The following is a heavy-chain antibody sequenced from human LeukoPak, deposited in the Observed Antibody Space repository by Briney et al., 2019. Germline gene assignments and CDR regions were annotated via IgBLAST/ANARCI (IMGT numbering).Heavy chain of an antibody. D-gene: IGHD6-13*01. Sequence: SETLSLTCTVSDGSITSYYWSWIRRPPGRGLEWIGYIYSSGSTNYNPSPKCRVTISVDTSKNQFSLKLSSVTAADTSVYYCARGYRSSWGYFDYWGQGTPVTVSS. CDR3: ARGYRSSWGYFDY. CDR2: IYSSGST. J-gene: IGHJ4*02. CDR1: DGSITSYY. V-gene: IGHV4-59*01.